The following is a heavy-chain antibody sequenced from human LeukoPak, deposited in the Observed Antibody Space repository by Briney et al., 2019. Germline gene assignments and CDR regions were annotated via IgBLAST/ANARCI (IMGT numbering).Heavy chain of an antibody. V-gene: IGHV3-74*01. CDR2: INSDGSST. J-gene: IGHJ4*02. CDR1: GFTFSSYW. Sequence: GGSLRLSCAASGFTFSSYWMHWVRQAPGKGLVWVSPINSDGSSTSYADSVKGRFTISRDNAKNTLYLQMNSLRAEDTAVYYCARGYCSSTSCYASFDYWGQGTLVTVSS. CDR3: ARGYCSSTSCYASFDY. D-gene: IGHD2-2*01.